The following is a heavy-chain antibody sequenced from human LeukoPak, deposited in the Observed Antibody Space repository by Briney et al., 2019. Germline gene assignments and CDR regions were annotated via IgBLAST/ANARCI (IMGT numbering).Heavy chain of an antibody. Sequence: GASVKVSCKASGYTFTGYYMHWVRQAPGQGLEWMGWINPNSGGTNYAQKFQGRVTMTRDTSISTAYMELSRLRSDDTAVYYCAREGTMVRGAHPYGMDVWGQGTTVTVSS. CDR1: GYTFTGYY. J-gene: IGHJ6*02. CDR3: AREGTMVRGAHPYGMDV. D-gene: IGHD3-10*01. V-gene: IGHV1-2*02. CDR2: INPNSGGT.